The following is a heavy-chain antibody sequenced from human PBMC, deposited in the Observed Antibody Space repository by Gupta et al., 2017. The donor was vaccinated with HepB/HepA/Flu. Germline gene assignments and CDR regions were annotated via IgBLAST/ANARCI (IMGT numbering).Heavy chain of an antibody. D-gene: IGHD3-3*01. CDR2: ISDDGSNK. CDR3: ARDHFIHDFWSGYYTEFDY. J-gene: IGHJ4*02. Sequence: QVQLVESGGGVVQPGRSLRLSCAASGFTFSSYALHWVRQAPGQGLEWVAVISDDGSNKYYADSVKGRFTISRDNSKNTLYLQMNSLRAEDTAVYYCARDHFIHDFWSGYYTEFDYWGQGTLVTVSS. V-gene: IGHV3-30-3*01. CDR1: GFTFSSYA.